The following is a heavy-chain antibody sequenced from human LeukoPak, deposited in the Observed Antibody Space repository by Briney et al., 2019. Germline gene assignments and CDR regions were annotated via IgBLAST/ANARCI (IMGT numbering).Heavy chain of an antibody. CDR3: AKDRLDGYNYVDY. J-gene: IGHJ4*02. D-gene: IGHD5-24*01. CDR1: GFTFSSYG. V-gene: IGHV3-30*18. Sequence: GGSLRLSCAASGFTFSSYGMHWVRQAPGKGLEWVAVISYDGSNKYYADSVKGRFTISRDNSKNTLYLQMNSLRAEDTAVYYCAKDRLDGYNYVDYWGQGTLVTVSS. CDR2: ISYDGSNK.